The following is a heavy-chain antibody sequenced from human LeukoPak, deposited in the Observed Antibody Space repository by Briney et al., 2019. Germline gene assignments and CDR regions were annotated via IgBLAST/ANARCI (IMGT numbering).Heavy chain of an antibody. CDR1: GGSFSGYY. J-gene: IGHJ6*04. Sequence: SETLSLTCVVYGGSFSGYYWSWIRQPPGKGLEWIGEINHSGSTNYNPSLKSRVTISVDTSQNQFSLKLNSVTAADTGIYYCARNFPGRTEDVWGKGTTVTVSS. CDR2: INHSGST. CDR3: ARNFPGRTEDV. V-gene: IGHV4-34*01.